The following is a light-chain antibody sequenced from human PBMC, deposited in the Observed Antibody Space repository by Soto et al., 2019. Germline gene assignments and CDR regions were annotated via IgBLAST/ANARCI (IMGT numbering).Light chain of an antibody. CDR1: QSISSW. J-gene: IGKJ1*01. Sequence: DIQMTQSTFTLSASVGDRVTITCRASQSISSWLAWYEQKPVKAPKLVIYKASTLESGVPSNFSGSGSGTELTITISSLQPDDFETYYCQQYNSYLWTFGRGTKVDI. V-gene: IGKV1-5*03. CDR2: KAS. CDR3: QQYNSYLWT.